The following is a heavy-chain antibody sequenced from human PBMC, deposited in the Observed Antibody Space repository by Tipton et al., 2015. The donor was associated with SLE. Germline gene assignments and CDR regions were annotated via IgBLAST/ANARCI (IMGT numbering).Heavy chain of an antibody. CDR1: GGSIDSHY. J-gene: IGHJ5*02. D-gene: IGHD3-10*01. CDR2: IYYTGST. CDR3: ARHVERYYYGSGQGCWFDP. Sequence: TLSLTCTVSGGSIDSHYWSWIRQPPGKGLEWIGCIYYTGSTNYNPSLKSRVTISVDTSKNQFSLKLSSVTAADTAVYYCARHVERYYYGSGQGCWFDPWGQGTLVTVSS. V-gene: IGHV4-59*08.